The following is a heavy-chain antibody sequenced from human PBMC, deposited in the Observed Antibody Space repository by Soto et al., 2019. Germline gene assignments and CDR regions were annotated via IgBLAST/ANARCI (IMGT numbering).Heavy chain of an antibody. Sequence: SETLSLTCAVYGGSFSGYYWSWIRQPPGKGLEWIGEINHSGSTNYNPSLKSRVTISVDTSKNQFSLKLSSVTAADTAVYYCAREGGRYDILTGYSPIDYWGQGTLVTVSS. CDR2: INHSGST. V-gene: IGHV4-34*01. CDR1: GGSFSGYY. CDR3: AREGGRYDILTGYSPIDY. D-gene: IGHD3-9*01. J-gene: IGHJ4*02.